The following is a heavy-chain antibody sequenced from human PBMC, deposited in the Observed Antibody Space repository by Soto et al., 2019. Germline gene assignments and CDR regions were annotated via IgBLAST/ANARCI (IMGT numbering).Heavy chain of an antibody. Sequence: PGGSLRLPRATSGFTFNDASVNWVRQAPGKGLEWVGRIKSRTDDGTTDYSAPVKGRFAISRDDSKNTLYLQMNSLRTEDTGVYYCSSAGGTYFSRFDYWGLGILVTVS. J-gene: IGHJ4*02. CDR3: SSAGGTYFSRFDY. V-gene: IGHV3-15*07. CDR1: GFTFNDAS. D-gene: IGHD3-10*01. CDR2: IKSRTDDGTT.